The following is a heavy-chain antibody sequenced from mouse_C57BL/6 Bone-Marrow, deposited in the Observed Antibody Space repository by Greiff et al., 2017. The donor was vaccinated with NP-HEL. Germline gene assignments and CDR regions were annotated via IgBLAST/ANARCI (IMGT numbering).Heavy chain of an antibody. J-gene: IGHJ4*01. D-gene: IGHD2-12*01. CDR1: GYTFTSYY. CDR2: IYPGNGDT. V-gene: IGHV1-12*01. Sequence: QVQLKESGAELVRPGASVKMSCKASGYTFTSYYMHWVKQTPRQGLEWIGAIYPGNGDTSYNQKFKGKATLTVDKSSSTAYMQLSRLTSEDSAVYFCARSLRRAMDDWGQGTSVTVSS. CDR3: ARSLRRAMDD.